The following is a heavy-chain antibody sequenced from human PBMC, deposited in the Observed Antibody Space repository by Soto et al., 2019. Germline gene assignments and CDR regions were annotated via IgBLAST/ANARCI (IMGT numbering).Heavy chain of an antibody. CDR1: GGTFSNDA. CDR3: ATGLRTGNYGMDV. D-gene: IGHD3-10*01. J-gene: IGHJ6*02. Sequence: QEQLVQAGAEVKKPGSSVRISCRASGGTFSNDAVSWVRQAPGQGLQWMGGIIPIFGKTHYAQKFQGRVTITADESTATAYMELRSVTSEDTAVYYCATGLRTGNYGMDVWGQGTAVTVSS. CDR2: IIPIFGKT. V-gene: IGHV1-69*01.